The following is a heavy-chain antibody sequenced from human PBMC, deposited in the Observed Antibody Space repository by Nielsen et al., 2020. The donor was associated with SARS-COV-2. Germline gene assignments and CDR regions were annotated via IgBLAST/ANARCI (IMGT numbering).Heavy chain of an antibody. J-gene: IGHJ6*02. D-gene: IGHD3-10*01. Sequence: WVRQAPGQGLEWMGGIIPIFGTPNYAQKFKGRVTISADVSTSTAYMELSSLRSEDTAVYYCARAGSGSSPYYYYYYGMDVWGQGTTVTVSS. V-gene: IGHV1-69*01. CDR2: IIPIFGTP. CDR3: ARAGSGSSPYYYYYYGMDV.